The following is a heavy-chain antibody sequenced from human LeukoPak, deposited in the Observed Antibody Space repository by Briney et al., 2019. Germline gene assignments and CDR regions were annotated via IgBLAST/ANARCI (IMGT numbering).Heavy chain of an antibody. CDR3: AREIGNHYYHSSFDY. Sequence: KSGGSLRLSCAASGFTFSSYAMHWVRQAPGRGLEWVAVISYDGSNKYYADSVKGRFTISRDNSKNTLYPQMNSLRAEDTAVYYCAREIGNHYYHSSFDYWGQRTLVTVSS. CDR2: ISYDGSNK. V-gene: IGHV3-30*01. CDR1: GFTFSSYA. D-gene: IGHD3-22*01. J-gene: IGHJ4*02.